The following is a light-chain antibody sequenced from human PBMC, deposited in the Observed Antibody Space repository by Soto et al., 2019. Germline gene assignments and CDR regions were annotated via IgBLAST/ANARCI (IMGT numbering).Light chain of an antibody. J-gene: IGKJ5*01. CDR3: QKSYSTPPN. Sequence: DIQMTQSPSSLSASVLYIVTITFRASQSISNYLNWYQQKPGKAPKVLIYATSNLQSGDPSRFSGSGSGTDYTLTISSLQPEDFATYYCQKSYSTPPNFGQGTRLEIK. V-gene: IGKV1-39*01. CDR2: ATS. CDR1: QSISNY.